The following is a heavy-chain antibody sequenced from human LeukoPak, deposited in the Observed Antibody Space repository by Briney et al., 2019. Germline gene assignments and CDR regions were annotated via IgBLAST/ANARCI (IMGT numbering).Heavy chain of an antibody. V-gene: IGHV3-66*01. D-gene: IGHD1-26*01. CDR1: GFSVSSNS. J-gene: IGHJ4*02. CDR3: AREWELVY. CDR2: IQNSGST. Sequence: PGGSLRLSCAASGFSVSSNSMSWVRQAPGKGLEWVSFIQNSGSTYYADSVKGRFIISRDNSKNTLYLQMNSLRAEDTAVYYCAREWELVYWGQGTLVTVSS.